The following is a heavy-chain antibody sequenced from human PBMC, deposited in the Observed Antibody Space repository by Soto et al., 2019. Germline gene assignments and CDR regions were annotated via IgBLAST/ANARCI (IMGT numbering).Heavy chain of an antibody. D-gene: IGHD3-3*01. V-gene: IGHV3-15*01. CDR3: TTASVGVVIIPSLYPHAFDI. CDR2: IKSKTDGGTT. Sequence: EVQLVESGGGLVKPGGSLRLSCAASGFTFSNAWMSWVRQAPGKGLEWVGRIKSKTDGGTTDYAAPVKGRFTISRDDSKNTLYLQMNSLKTEDTAVYYCTTASVGVVIIPSLYPHAFDIWGQGTMVTVSS. CDR1: GFTFSNAW. J-gene: IGHJ3*02.